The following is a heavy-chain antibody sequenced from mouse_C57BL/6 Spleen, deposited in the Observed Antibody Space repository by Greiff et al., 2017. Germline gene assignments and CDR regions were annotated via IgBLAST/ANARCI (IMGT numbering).Heavy chain of an antibody. CDR1: GYSFTGYF. V-gene: IGHV1-20*01. J-gene: IGHJ1*03. Sequence: VQLQQSGPELVKPGDSVKISCKASGYSFTGYFMNWVMQSHGKSLEWIGRINPYNGDTFYNQKFKGKATLTVDKSSSTAHMELRSLTSEDSAVYYCARGGTTVVAHWYFDVWGTGTTLTVSS. D-gene: IGHD1-1*01. CDR2: INPYNGDT. CDR3: ARGGTTVVAHWYFDV.